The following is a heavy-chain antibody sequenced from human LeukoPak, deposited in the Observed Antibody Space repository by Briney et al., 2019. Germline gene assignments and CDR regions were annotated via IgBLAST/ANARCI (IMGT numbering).Heavy chain of an antibody. D-gene: IGHD1-26*01. CDR1: GFTFDDYA. V-gene: IGHV3-30*03. CDR2: ISYDGSNK. Sequence: GGSLRLSCAASGFTFDDYAMHWVRQAPGKGLEWVAVISYDGSNKYYADSVKGRFTISRDNSKNTLYLQMNSLRAEDTAVYYCATVGATPFDYWGQGTLVTVSS. J-gene: IGHJ4*02. CDR3: ATVGATPFDY.